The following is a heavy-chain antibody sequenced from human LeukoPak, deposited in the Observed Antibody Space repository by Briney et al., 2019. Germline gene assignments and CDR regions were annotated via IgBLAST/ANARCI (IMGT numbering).Heavy chain of an antibody. Sequence: GESLKISCKGSGYSFPNYWIGWVRQMPGKGLEWMGIIYAGDSHTRYSPSFQDQVTISVDKSISTAYLQWSSLKASDTARYYCARGPYAYTSSATLGSYNWFDPWCQGSLVTVSS. V-gene: IGHV5-51*01. J-gene: IGHJ5*02. CDR1: GYSFPNYW. D-gene: IGHD2-2*02. CDR3: ARGPYAYTSSATLGSYNWFDP. CDR2: IYAGDSHT.